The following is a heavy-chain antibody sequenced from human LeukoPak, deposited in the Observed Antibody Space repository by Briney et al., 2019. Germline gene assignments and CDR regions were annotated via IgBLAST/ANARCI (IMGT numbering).Heavy chain of an antibody. CDR3: AKCITVAGTSENNWFDP. CDR2: ISGSGGST. V-gene: IGHV3-23*01. Sequence: GGSLRLSCAASGFTFSSYTMSWVRQAPEKGLEWVSAISGSGGSTYYADSVKGRFTISRDNSMNTLYLQMNSLRAEDTAVYYCAKCITVAGTSENNWFDPWGQGTLVTVSS. D-gene: IGHD6-19*01. CDR1: GFTFSSYT. J-gene: IGHJ5*02.